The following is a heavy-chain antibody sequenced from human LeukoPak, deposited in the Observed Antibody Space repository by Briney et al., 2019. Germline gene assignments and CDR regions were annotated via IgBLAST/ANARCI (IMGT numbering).Heavy chain of an antibody. J-gene: IGHJ6*02. CDR1: GFTFSSYV. CDR2: ISGSGGRT. D-gene: IGHD3-3*02. Sequence: GGSLRLSCAASGFTFSSYVMSWVRQAPGKGLEWVSQISGSGGRTYYADSVKGRFTISRDNSKNTLYLQMNSLRAEDTAVYYCAKGREHFYYYGMDVWGQGTTVTVSS. V-gene: IGHV3-23*01. CDR3: AKGREHFYYYGMDV.